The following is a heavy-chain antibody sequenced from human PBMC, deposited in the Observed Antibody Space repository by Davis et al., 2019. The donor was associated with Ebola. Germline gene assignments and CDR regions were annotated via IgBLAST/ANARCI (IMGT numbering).Heavy chain of an antibody. J-gene: IGHJ3*02. V-gene: IGHV3-73*01. D-gene: IGHD4-23*01. Sequence: GESLKISCAASGFTFSSYGMHWVRQASGKGLEWVGRIRSKANSYATAYAASVKGRFTISRDDSKNTAYLQMNSLKTEDTAVYYCSTTVVTPHDAFDIWGQGTMVTVSS. CDR3: STTVVTPHDAFDI. CDR1: GFTFSSYG. CDR2: IRSKANSYAT.